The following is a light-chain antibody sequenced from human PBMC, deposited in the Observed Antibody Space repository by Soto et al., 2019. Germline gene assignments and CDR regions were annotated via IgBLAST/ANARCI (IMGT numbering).Light chain of an antibody. V-gene: IGKV3-15*01. CDR3: QQYYKWSTWT. J-gene: IGKJ1*01. CDR1: QSVSNN. CDR2: GAS. Sequence: EIVTTQSPATLSVSPGERATLSCRASQSVSNNLAWYQQKPGQAPRLLIYGASTRATGIPARFSGSGSGAEFTLTISSLQSEDFAVYYCQQYYKWSTWTFGQGTKVDIK.